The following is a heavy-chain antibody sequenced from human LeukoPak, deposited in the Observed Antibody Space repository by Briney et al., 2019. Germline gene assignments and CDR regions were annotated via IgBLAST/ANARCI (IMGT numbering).Heavy chain of an antibody. CDR2: IIPIFGTA. J-gene: IGHJ4*02. CDR3: ARDGSYYYDSSGQETFDY. CDR1: GFTFSSYA. V-gene: IGHV1-69*05. D-gene: IGHD3-22*01. Sequence: GGSLRLSCAASGFTFSSYAISWVRQAPGQGLEWMGRIIPIFGTANYAQKFQGRVTITTDESTSTAYMELSSLRSEDTAVYYCARDGSYYYDSSGQETFDYWGQGTLVTVSS.